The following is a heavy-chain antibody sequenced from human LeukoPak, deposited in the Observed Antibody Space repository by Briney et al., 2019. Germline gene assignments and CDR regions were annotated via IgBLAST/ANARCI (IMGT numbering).Heavy chain of an antibody. CDR3: SFDYDILTGYVYGMDV. D-gene: IGHD3-9*01. Sequence: PSETLSLTCTVSGGSISSSSYYWGWIRQPPGKGLEWIGSIYYSGSTYYNPSLESRVTISVDTTKNQLSLKLSSVTAADTAVYYCSFDYDILTGYVYGMDVWGQGTTVTVSS. V-gene: IGHV4-39*01. J-gene: IGHJ6*02. CDR2: IYYSGST. CDR1: GGSISSSSYY.